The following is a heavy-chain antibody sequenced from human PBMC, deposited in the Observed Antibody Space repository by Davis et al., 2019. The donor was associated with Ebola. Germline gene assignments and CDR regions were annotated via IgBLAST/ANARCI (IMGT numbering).Heavy chain of an antibody. Sequence: GESLKISCAASGFTFSSYAMHWVRQAPGKGLEWVAVISYDGSNKYYADSVKGRFTISRDNSKNTLYLQMNSLRAEDTAVYYCAKDGIVATISSFFDYWGQGTLVTVSS. D-gene: IGHD5-12*01. CDR2: ISYDGSNK. V-gene: IGHV3-30*04. CDR3: AKDGIVATISSFFDY. J-gene: IGHJ4*02. CDR1: GFTFSSYA.